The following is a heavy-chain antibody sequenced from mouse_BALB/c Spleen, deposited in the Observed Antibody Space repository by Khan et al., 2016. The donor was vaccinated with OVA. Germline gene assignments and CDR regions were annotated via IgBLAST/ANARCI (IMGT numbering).Heavy chain of an antibody. Sequence: VHLNHSEPELLKPGASVKISCKASVYSFPGYFMNWVMQSHGKSLEGIGRINPHVGETFYNPKFQAKATLTVDESSSTAHMELRSLASEDSAVYYCARIYGSDFDYWGQGTTLTVSS. J-gene: IGHJ2*01. CDR2: INPHVGET. CDR1: VYSFPGYF. CDR3: ARIYGSDFDY. V-gene: IGHV1-20*02. D-gene: IGHD1-1*01.